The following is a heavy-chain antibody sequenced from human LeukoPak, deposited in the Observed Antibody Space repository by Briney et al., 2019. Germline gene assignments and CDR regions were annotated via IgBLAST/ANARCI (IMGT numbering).Heavy chain of an antibody. CDR2: IYPADSDT. D-gene: IGHD3-9*01. J-gene: IGHJ3*02. Sequence: GESLKISCKGSGYSLTNYWIGWVRQMPGKGLEWMGIIYPADSDTRYSPSFQDQVTISADKSISTAYLQWSSLKASDTAMYYCARGRIPAYYDILSDAFDIWGQGTMVTVSS. V-gene: IGHV5-51*01. CDR3: ARGRIPAYYDILSDAFDI. CDR1: GYSLTNYW.